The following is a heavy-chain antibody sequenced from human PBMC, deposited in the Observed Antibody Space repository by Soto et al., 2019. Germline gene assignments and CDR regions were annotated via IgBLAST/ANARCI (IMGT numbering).Heavy chain of an antibody. D-gene: IGHD2-15*01. V-gene: IGHV4-34*01. CDR1: GGSFSGYY. CDR3: SRVGFCSGGSCRNYYYYYYMDV. J-gene: IGHJ6*03. CDR2: INHSGST. Sequence: SETLSLTCAVYGGSFSGYYWSWIRQPPGKGLEWIGEINHSGSTNYNPSLKSRVTISVDTSKNQFSLKLSSVTAADTAVYYCSRVGFCSGGSCRNYYYYYYMDVWGKGTTVTVSS.